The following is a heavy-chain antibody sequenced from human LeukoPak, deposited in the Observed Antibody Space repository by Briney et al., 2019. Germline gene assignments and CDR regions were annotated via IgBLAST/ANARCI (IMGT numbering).Heavy chain of an antibody. CDR3: AKTGIAVAGFDY. Sequence: SQSLSLTCVMSGDRVSSNSAAWNWIRQSPSRGLEWLGRTYYGSKWYNDYAVSVKSPITINPDTSKNQFSLQLNSVTPEDTAVYYCAKTGIAVAGFDYWGQGTLVTVSS. CDR2: TYYGSKWYN. D-gene: IGHD6-19*01. V-gene: IGHV6-1*01. J-gene: IGHJ4*02. CDR1: GDRVSSNSAA.